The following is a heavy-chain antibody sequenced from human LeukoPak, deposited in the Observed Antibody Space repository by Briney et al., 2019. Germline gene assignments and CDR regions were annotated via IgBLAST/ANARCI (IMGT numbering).Heavy chain of an antibody. V-gene: IGHV1-18*01. J-gene: IGHJ4*02. D-gene: IGHD3-22*01. CDR2: INDYNGKT. CDR3: ARDLRAHFSTGYYYFDY. CDR1: GYTFTSYD. Sequence: ASVKVSCKASGYTFTSYDISWVRQAPGQGLEWMGWINDYNGKTDYVQKFRDRVTMTTDTSTNTAYMELRSLRSDDTAVYYCARDLRAHFSTGYYYFDYWGQGTLVTVSS.